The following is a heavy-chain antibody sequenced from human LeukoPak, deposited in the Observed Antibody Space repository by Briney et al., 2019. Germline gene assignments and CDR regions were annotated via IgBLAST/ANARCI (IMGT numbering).Heavy chain of an antibody. CDR2: IKQDGSEK. J-gene: IGHJ4*02. Sequence: GGSLRLSCAAAGFTFSSYWMSWVRQAPGKGLEWVANIKQDGSEKYYVDSVKGRFTISTDNAKNSLYLQMNSLIGEDTAVYYCARGLDGDSLFDYWGQGTLVTVSS. CDR3: ARGLDGDSLFDY. CDR1: GFTFSSYW. D-gene: IGHD4-17*01. V-gene: IGHV3-7*01.